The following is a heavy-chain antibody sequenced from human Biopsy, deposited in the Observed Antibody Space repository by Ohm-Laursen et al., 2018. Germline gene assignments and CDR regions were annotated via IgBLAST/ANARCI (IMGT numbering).Heavy chain of an antibody. CDR3: ARTRAHNFGALEF. CDR1: GFPLSSTGMR. V-gene: IGHV2-70*04. D-gene: IGHD1-1*01. Sequence: PTQTLTLTCSFSGFPLSSTGMRISWVLQPPGKALECLGRIDWDDDKFYSPSLETRLSLSNDTTTNQVVLTLTDVDPEDTATYYCARTRAHNFGALEFWGQGILVTVSS. J-gene: IGHJ4*01. CDR2: IDWDDDK.